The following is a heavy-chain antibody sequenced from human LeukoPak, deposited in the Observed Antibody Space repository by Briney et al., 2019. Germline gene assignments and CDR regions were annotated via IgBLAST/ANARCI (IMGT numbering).Heavy chain of an antibody. J-gene: IGHJ4*02. Sequence: ASVKVSCKASGYTFTSYGISWVRQAPGQGLEWMGWISAYNGNTNYAQKLQGRVTMTTDTSTSTAYMELRSLRSDDTAAYYCARDSKVLLWFGEHDYWGQGTLVTVSS. CDR1: GYTFTSYG. D-gene: IGHD3-10*01. V-gene: IGHV1-18*01. CDR3: ARDSKVLLWFGEHDY. CDR2: ISAYNGNT.